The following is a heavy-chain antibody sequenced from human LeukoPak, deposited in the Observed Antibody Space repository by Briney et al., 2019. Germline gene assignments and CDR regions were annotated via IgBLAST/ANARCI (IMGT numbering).Heavy chain of an antibody. V-gene: IGHV3-53*01. Sequence: GGSLRLSCAASGFTFSSYEMNWVRQAPGKGLEWVSVTYSGGSTYYADSVKGRFTISRDNSKNTLYLQMNSLRAEDTAVYYCARVYYGSGSLYYYYYYMDVWGKGTTVTISS. J-gene: IGHJ6*03. CDR1: GFTFSSYE. D-gene: IGHD3-10*01. CDR2: TYSGGST. CDR3: ARVYYGSGSLYYYYYYMDV.